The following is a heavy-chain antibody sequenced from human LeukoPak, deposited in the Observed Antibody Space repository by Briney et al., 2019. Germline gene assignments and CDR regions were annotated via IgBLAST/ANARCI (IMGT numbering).Heavy chain of an antibody. D-gene: IGHD3-22*01. Sequence: PSETLSLTCTVSGGSISSSSYYWGWIRQPPGKGLEWIGSIYYSGSTYYNPSLKSRVTISVDTSKNQFSLKLSSVTAADTAVYYCARSSESYDSSGYYSYYFDNWGQGTLVTVSS. V-gene: IGHV4-39*07. CDR3: ARSSESYDSSGYYSYYFDN. CDR2: IYYSGST. CDR1: GGSISSSSYY. J-gene: IGHJ4*02.